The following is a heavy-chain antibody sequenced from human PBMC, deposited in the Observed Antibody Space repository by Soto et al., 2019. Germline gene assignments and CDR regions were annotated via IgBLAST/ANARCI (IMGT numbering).Heavy chain of an antibody. Sequence: LRLSCAASGFTFSSYSMNWVRQAPGKGLEWVSYISSSSSTIYYADSVKGRFTISRDNAKNSLYLQMNSLRDEDTAVYYCARGLGLYCTNGVCFKHYYYYGMDVWGQGTTVTVSS. CDR2: ISSSSSTI. D-gene: IGHD2-8*01. CDR3: ARGLGLYCTNGVCFKHYYYYGMDV. J-gene: IGHJ6*02. CDR1: GFTFSSYS. V-gene: IGHV3-48*02.